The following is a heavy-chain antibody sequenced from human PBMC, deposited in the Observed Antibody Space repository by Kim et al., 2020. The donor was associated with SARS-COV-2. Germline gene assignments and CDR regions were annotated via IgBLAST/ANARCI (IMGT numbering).Heavy chain of an antibody. V-gene: IGHV3-49*04. J-gene: IGHJ5*02. D-gene: IGHD3-10*01. CDR2: IRSKAYGGTT. Sequence: GGSLRLSCTASGFTFGDYAMSWVRQAPGKGLEWVGFIRSKAYGGTTEYAASVKGRFTISRYDSKSIAYLQMNSLKTEDTAVYYCTRAGGVIPRWFDPWGQGTLVTVSS. CDR3: TRAGGVIPRWFDP. CDR1: GFTFGDYA.